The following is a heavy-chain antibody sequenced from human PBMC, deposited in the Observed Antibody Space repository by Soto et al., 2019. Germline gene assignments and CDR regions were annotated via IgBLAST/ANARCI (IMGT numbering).Heavy chain of an antibody. V-gene: IGHV2-5*02. CDR2: IYWDDDK. J-gene: IGHJ6*02. CDR1: GFSLSTSGVG. Sequence: SGPTLVNPTQTLTLTCTFSGFSLSTSGVGVGWIRQPPGKALEWLALIYWDDDKRYSPSLKSRLTITKDTPKNQVVLTMTNVDPVDTATYYCAHRNILLFPGPYYGMDVWGQGTTVTVSS. D-gene: IGHD3-10*01. CDR3: AHRNILLFPGPYYGMDV.